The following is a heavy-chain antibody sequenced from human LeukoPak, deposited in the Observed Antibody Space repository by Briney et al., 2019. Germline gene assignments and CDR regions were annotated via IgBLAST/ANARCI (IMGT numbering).Heavy chain of an antibody. D-gene: IGHD1-26*01. CDR3: AKTDGNYSPPGDS. Sequence: GASVKASCKASGYTFTNYGVGWVRQAPGQGLEWMAWISAYNGNSHSTQKFQGRVIMTTDTSTNTAYMELRSLRSDDTAVYYCAKTDGNYSPPGDSWGQGTLVTVSS. J-gene: IGHJ4*02. CDR1: GYTFTNYG. V-gene: IGHV1-18*01. CDR2: ISAYNGNS.